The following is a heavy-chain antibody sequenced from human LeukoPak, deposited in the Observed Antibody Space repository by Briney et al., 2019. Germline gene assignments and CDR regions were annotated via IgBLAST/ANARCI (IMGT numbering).Heavy chain of an antibody. Sequence: PSETLSLTCTVSGGSISSYYWSWIRQPPGKGLEWIGYIYYSGSTNYNPSLKSRVTMSVDTSKNQFSLKLSSVTAADTAVYYCASSTIFGVVTDDYWGQGTLVTVSS. V-gene: IGHV4-59*12. CDR1: GGSISSYY. D-gene: IGHD3-3*01. CDR2: IYYSGST. CDR3: ASSTIFGVVTDDY. J-gene: IGHJ4*02.